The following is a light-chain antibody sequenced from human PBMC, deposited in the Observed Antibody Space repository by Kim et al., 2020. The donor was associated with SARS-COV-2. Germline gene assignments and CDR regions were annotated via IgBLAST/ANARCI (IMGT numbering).Light chain of an antibody. V-gene: IGKV3-15*01. Sequence: EIVMTQSPGTLSVSPGERATLSCRASQSVTRNLAWYQQKPVQAPRLLISGASTWATGIPARFSGSGSGTEFTLTISSLQSEDFAVYYCQQYNNWAYTFGQGTKLEI. CDR1: QSVTRN. CDR3: QQYNNWAYT. CDR2: GAS. J-gene: IGKJ2*01.